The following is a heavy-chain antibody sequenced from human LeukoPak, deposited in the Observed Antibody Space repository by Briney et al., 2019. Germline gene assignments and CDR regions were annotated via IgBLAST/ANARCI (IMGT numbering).Heavy chain of an antibody. CDR2: INNGDGDT. CDR3: ARSGLATCHY. J-gene: IGHJ4*02. D-gene: IGHD3-10*01. V-gene: IGHV3-23*01. Sequence: GGSLRLSCQASGFTFSNYAMSWVRQAPGKGLEWVSSINNGDGDTFFADSVKGQFTISGDDSRSMVYLQMNSLSAEDTAVYYCARSGLATCHYWGQGTLVTVSS. CDR1: GFTFSNYA.